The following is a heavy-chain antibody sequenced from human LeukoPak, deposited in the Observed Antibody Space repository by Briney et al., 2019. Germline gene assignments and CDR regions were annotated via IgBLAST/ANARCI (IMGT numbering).Heavy chain of an antibody. D-gene: IGHD4-17*01. V-gene: IGHV3-23*01. CDR2: ISGSGGST. J-gene: IGHJ4*02. Sequence: PGGSLRLSCAASGFTFSSYAMSWVRQAPGKGLEWVSTISGSGGSTYYADSVKGRFTISRDNSKNTLYLQMNSLRAEDTAVYYCAREDPHMTTVTTFPGYWGQGTLVTVSS. CDR3: AREDPHMTTVTTFPGY. CDR1: GFTFSSYA.